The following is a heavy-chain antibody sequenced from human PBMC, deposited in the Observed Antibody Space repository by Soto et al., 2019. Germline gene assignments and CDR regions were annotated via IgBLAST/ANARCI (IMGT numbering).Heavy chain of an antibody. CDR3: AKDLRKYCSSTSCPMDV. Sequence: GGSLRLSCAASGFTFSSYGMHWVRQAPGKGLEWVAVISYDGSNKYYADSVKGRFTISRDNSKNTLYLQMNSLRAEDTAVYYYAKDLRKYCSSTSCPMDVWGKGTTVTVSS. CDR2: ISYDGSNK. CDR1: GFTFSSYG. V-gene: IGHV3-30*18. D-gene: IGHD2-2*01. J-gene: IGHJ6*04.